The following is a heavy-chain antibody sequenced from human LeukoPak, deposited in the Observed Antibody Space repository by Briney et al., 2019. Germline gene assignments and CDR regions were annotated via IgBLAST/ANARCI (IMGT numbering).Heavy chain of an antibody. CDR1: GFTFDDYA. V-gene: IGHV3-9*01. CDR3: ANLYYYDSSGYYDDAFDI. Sequence: GRSLRLSCAASGFTFDDYAMHWVRQAPGKGLEWVSGISWNSGSIGYADSVKGRFTISRDNAKNSLYLQMNSLRAEDTALYYCANLYYYDSSGYYDDAFDIWGQGTMVTVSS. CDR2: ISWNSGSI. J-gene: IGHJ3*02. D-gene: IGHD3-22*01.